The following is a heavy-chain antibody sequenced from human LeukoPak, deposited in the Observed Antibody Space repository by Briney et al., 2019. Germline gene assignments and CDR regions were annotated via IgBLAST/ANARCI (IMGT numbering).Heavy chain of an antibody. Sequence: GGSLRLSCAASGFTFSSYAMEWVRQAPGKGLEWLSSLTGGSDYVYYADSVEGRFTISRDNAKSSLYLQMNSLRAEDTAVYYCARLSRSSYGKYYFDSWGQGTLVTVSS. J-gene: IGHJ4*02. D-gene: IGHD1-26*01. CDR3: ARLSRSSYGKYYFDS. CDR1: GFTFSSYA. V-gene: IGHV3-21*01. CDR2: LTGGSDYV.